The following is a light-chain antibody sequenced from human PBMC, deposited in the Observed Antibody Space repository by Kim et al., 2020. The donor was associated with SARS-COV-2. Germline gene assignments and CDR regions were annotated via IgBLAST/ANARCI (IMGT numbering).Light chain of an antibody. CDR2: GAS. CDR1: QSVSSSY. CDR3: QQYGSSPWT. V-gene: IGKV3-20*01. J-gene: IGKJ1*01. Sequence: SPGESTTLSWRASQSVSSSYLAWYQQKPGQAPRLLIYGASSRATGIPDRFSGSGSGTDFTLTISRLEPEDFAVYYCQQYGSSPWTFGQGTKVDIK.